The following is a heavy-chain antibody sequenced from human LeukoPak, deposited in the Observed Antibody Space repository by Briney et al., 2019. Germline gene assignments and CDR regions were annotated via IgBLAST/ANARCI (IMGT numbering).Heavy chain of an antibody. Sequence: SETLSLTCTVSGGSISSYYWSWIRQPPGKGLEWIGYIYYSGSTNYNPSLKSRVTISVDTSKNQFSLKLSSMTAADTAVYYCARVVPYSSGWGRSDYWGQGTLVTVSS. CDR1: GGSISSYY. V-gene: IGHV4-59*01. CDR2: IYYSGST. D-gene: IGHD6-19*01. J-gene: IGHJ4*02. CDR3: ARVVPYSSGWGRSDY.